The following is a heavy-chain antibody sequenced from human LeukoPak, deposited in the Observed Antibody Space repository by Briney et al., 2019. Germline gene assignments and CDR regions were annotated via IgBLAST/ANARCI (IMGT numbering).Heavy chain of an antibody. D-gene: IGHD1-26*01. CDR1: GFIFSSYW. CDR2: IKQAGSEN. V-gene: IGHV3-7*01. J-gene: IGHJ4*02. CDR3: AKDIGRVGASPFDY. Sequence: GGSLRLSCAASGFIFSSYWMTWVRQAPGKGLEWVANIKQAGSENSYVDSVKGRFTISRDNSKNTLYLQMNSLRAEDTAVYYCAKDIGRVGASPFDYWGQGTLVSVSS.